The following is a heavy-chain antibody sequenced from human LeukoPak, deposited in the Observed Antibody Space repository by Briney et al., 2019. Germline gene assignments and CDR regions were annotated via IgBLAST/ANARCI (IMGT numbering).Heavy chain of an antibody. CDR2: ISGSGGST. J-gene: IGHJ4*02. V-gene: IGHV3-23*01. CDR1: GLTFSSYA. D-gene: IGHD6-13*01. CDR3: AKDSSSWYKVYYFDY. Sequence: GGSLRLSCAASGLTFSSYAMSWVRQAPGKGLEWVSAISGSGGSTYYADSVKGRFTISRDNSKNTLYLQMNSPRAEDTAVYYCAKDSSSWYKVYYFDYWGQGTLVTVSS.